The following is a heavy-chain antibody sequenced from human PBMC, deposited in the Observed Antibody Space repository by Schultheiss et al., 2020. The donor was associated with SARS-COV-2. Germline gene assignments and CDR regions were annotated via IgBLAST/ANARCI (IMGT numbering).Heavy chain of an antibody. CDR1: GDPISSGTYY. V-gene: IGHV4-31*01. J-gene: IGHJ4*02. D-gene: IGHD5-24*01. Sequence: SETLSLTCIVSGDPISSGTYYWSWIRQHPGKGLEWIGSIHPSGITLHTPSLESLLTMSADTSKSQFSLKLSSVTAADTAVYYCARGRDAYKLGYWGQGTLVTVSS. CDR2: IHPSGIT. CDR3: ARGRDAYKLGY.